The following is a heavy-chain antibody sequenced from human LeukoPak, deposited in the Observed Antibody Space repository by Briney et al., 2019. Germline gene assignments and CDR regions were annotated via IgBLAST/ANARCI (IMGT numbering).Heavy chain of an antibody. V-gene: IGHV1-69*05. Sequence: ASVKVSCKASGGTFSSYAISWVRQAPGQGLEWMGGIIPIFGTANYAQKFQGRVTMTRNTSISTAYMELSSLRSEDTAVYYCAVQVVTSYYYYMDVWGKGTTVTVSS. CDR2: IIPIFGTA. CDR3: AVQVVTSYYYYMDV. J-gene: IGHJ6*03. D-gene: IGHD3-10*01. CDR1: GGTFSSYA.